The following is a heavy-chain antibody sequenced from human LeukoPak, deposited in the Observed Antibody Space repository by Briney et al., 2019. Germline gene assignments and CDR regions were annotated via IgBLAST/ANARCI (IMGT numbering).Heavy chain of an antibody. CDR2: IYHSGST. J-gene: IGHJ3*02. D-gene: IGHD2-2*01. Sequence: SETLSLTCAVSGYSISSGYYWGWIRQPPGKGLGWIGSIYHSGSTYYNPSLESRVTISVDTSKNQFSLKLSSVTAADTAVYYCARKYCSSTSCYFPAFDIWGQGTMVTVSS. CDR1: GYSISSGYY. V-gene: IGHV4-38-2*01. CDR3: ARKYCSSTSCYFPAFDI.